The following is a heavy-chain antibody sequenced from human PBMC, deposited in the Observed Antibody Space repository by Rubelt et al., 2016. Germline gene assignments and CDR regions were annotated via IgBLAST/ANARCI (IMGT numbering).Heavy chain of an antibody. CDR1: GFTFSSYS. V-gene: IGHV3-21*05. D-gene: IGHD6-19*01. CDR3: ARITVAGTCWFDP. CDR2: ISSSSSTI. J-gene: IGHJ5*02. Sequence: EVQLVESGGGLVKPGGSLRLSCAASGFTFSSYSMNWVRQAPGKGLEWVSYISSSSSTIYYADSVKGRVTISRDNAKNSLYLQMNSLRAEDTAVYYCARITVAGTCWFDPWGQGTLVTVSS.